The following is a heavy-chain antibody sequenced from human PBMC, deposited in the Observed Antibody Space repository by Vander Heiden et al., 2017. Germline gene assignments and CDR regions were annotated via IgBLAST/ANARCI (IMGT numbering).Heavy chain of an antibody. CDR2: ISGSGGST. J-gene: IGHJ6*02. CDR3: AKGVFGELDV. CDR1: GFPFSSYA. V-gene: IGHV3-23*01. D-gene: IGHD3-3*01. Sequence: EVQLLESGGGLVQPGGSLRLSCAASGFPFSSYAMSWVRQAPGKGLEWVSAISGSGGSTDDADSVKGRFTISRDNAKNTLYMKMKRLRAEDTAVYDGAKGVFGELDVWGQGTTVTVFS.